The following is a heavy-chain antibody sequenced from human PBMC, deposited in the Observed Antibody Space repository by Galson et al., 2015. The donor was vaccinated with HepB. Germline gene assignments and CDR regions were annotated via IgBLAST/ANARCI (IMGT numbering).Heavy chain of an antibody. Sequence: SVKVSCKASGGTFSSYTISWVRQAPGQGLEWMGRIIPILGIANYAQKFQGRVTITADKSTSTAYMELSSLRSEDTAVYYCATSTIAVAGSCYPYFDYWGQGTLVTVSS. V-gene: IGHV1-69*02. CDR2: IIPILGIA. D-gene: IGHD6-19*01. J-gene: IGHJ4*02. CDR3: ATSTIAVAGSCYPYFDY. CDR1: GGTFSSYT.